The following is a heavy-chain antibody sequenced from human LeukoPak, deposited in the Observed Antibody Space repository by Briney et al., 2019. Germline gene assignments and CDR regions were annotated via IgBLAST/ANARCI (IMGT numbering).Heavy chain of an antibody. CDR2: IYYSGST. D-gene: IGHD5-18*01. CDR1: GGSISSDSYY. J-gene: IGHJ6*03. CDR3: ARGLAGYSGYYYYYYMGV. Sequence: SETLSLTCTVSGGSISSDSYYWGWIRQPPGKGLQWIGCIYYSGSTNYNPSLKSRVTISVDTSKNQFSLKLSSVTAADTAVYYCARGLAGYSGYYYYYYMGVWGKGTTVTVSS. V-gene: IGHV4-61*01.